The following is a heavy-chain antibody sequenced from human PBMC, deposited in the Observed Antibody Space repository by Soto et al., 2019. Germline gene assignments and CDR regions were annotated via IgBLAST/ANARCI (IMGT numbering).Heavy chain of an antibody. CDR1: GFTFSSYA. J-gene: IGHJ6*02. D-gene: IGHD3-22*01. V-gene: IGHV3-23*01. CDR2: ISGSGGST. Sequence: PGGSLRLSCAASGFTFSSYAMSWVRQAPGKGLEWVSAISGSGGSTYYADSVKGRFTISRDNSKNTLYLQMNSLRAEDTAVYYCAKIGSGYYYYYYYGMDVWGQGTTVTVSS. CDR3: AKIGSGYYYYYYYGMDV.